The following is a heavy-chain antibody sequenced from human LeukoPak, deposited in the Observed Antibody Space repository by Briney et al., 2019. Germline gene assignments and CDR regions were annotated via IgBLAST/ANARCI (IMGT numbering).Heavy chain of an antibody. V-gene: IGHV4-59*01. Sequence: SSETLSLTCTVSGGSISSYYWSWIRQPLGKGLEWIGYIYYSGSTNYNPSLKSRVTISVDTSKNQFSLKLSSVTAADTAVYYCARSGYSYGVDYWGQGTLVTVSS. J-gene: IGHJ4*02. CDR1: GGSISSYY. CDR3: ARSGYSYGVDY. CDR2: IYYSGST. D-gene: IGHD5-18*01.